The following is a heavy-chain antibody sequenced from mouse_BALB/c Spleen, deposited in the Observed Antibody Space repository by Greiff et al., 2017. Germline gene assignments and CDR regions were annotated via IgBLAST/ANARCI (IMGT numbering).Heavy chain of an antibody. CDR2: IAPGSGST. V-gene: IGHV1S41*01. D-gene: IGHD2-3*01. Sequence: DLVKPGASVKLSCTASGYTFTSSWINWIKQRPGQGLEWIGRIAPGSGSTYYNEMFKGKATLTVATSSSTAYIQLSSLSSEDSAVYFCAGDGYYKGFYAMDDWGQGTSVTVAS. CDR3: AGDGYYKGFYAMDD. J-gene: IGHJ4*01. CDR1: GYTFTSSW.